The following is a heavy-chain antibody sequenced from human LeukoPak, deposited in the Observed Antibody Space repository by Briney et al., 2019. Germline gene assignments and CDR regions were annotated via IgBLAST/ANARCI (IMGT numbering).Heavy chain of an antibody. CDR3: ASHTLIRGVTHFDY. CDR2: ISGGGGST. J-gene: IGHJ4*02. V-gene: IGHV3-23*01. D-gene: IGHD3-10*01. Sequence: GGSLRLSCAASGFTFNSYAMTWVRQAPGKGLEWVSTISGGGGSTYYADSVKGRLTVSRDNSKNTLYLQMNSLRAEDTSVYYCASHTLIRGVTHFDYWGQGTLVTVSS. CDR1: GFTFNSYA.